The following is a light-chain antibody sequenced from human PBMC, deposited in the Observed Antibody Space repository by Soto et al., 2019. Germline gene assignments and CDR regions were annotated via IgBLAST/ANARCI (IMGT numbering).Light chain of an antibody. V-gene: IGKV3-11*01. CDR3: QQRTDWPPLT. CDR1: QNINNY. CDR2: DAS. J-gene: IGKJ4*01. Sequence: EIVLTQSPATLSLSPGDTATLSCRASQNINNYLAWYQQKPGQAPRLLIYDASNRATGIPPRFSGRGSGTDFILTISSLEPEDFAVYYCQQRTDWPPLTFGGGTNVEVE.